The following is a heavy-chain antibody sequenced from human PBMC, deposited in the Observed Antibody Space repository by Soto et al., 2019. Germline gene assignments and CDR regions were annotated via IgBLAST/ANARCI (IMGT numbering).Heavy chain of an antibody. D-gene: IGHD5-12*01. Sequence: EVQLVESGGGLVQPGGSLRLSCAASGFTFSSYWMSWVRQAPGKGLEWVANIKQDGSEKYYVDSVKGRFTISRDNAENSLFLQMSSLRAEDTAVYYCARETVELATKGWGQGTLVTVSS. J-gene: IGHJ4*02. V-gene: IGHV3-7*01. CDR3: ARETVELATKG. CDR1: GFTFSSYW. CDR2: IKQDGSEK.